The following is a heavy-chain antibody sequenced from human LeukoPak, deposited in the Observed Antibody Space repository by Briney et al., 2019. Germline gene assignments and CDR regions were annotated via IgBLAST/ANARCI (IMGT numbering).Heavy chain of an antibody. D-gene: IGHD6-13*01. J-gene: IGHJ4*02. V-gene: IGHV3-21*04. CDR3: AKDPYSSSLVHWSPFDY. CDR1: GFTFSSYS. CDR2: ISSSSSYI. Sequence: GGSLRLSCAASGFTFSSYSMNWVRQAPGKGLEWVSSISSSSSYIYYADSVKGRFTISRDNAKNSLYLQMNSLRAEDTAVYYCAKDPYSSSLVHWSPFDYWGQGTLVTVSS.